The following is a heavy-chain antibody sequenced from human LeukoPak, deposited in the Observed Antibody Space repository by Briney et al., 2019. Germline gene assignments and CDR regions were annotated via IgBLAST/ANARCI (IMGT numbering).Heavy chain of an antibody. J-gene: IGHJ5*02. V-gene: IGHV1-69*05. D-gene: IGHD1-1*01. CDR2: IIPIFGTA. CDR3: AADMAPTDPYKWFDP. CDR1: GYTFTSYG. Sequence: ASVKVSCKASGYTFTSYGISWVRQAPGQGLEWMGGIIPIFGTANYAQKFQGRVTITTDESTSTAYMELSSLRSEDTAVYYCAADMAPTDPYKWFDPWGQGTQVTVSS.